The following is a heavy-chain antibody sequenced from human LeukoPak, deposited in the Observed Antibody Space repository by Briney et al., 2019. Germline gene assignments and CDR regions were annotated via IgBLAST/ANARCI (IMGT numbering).Heavy chain of an antibody. CDR2: ISWNSGSI. CDR1: GFTFDDYA. V-gene: IGHV3-9*01. D-gene: IGHD4-23*01. J-gene: IGHJ4*02. CDR3: AKDLYGGNSGGNFDY. Sequence: PGRSLRLSCAASGFTFDDYAMHWVRQAPGKGLEWVSGISWNSGSIGYADSVKGRFTISRDNAKNSLYLQMNSPRAEDTALYYCAKDLYGGNSGGNFDYWGQGTLVTVSS.